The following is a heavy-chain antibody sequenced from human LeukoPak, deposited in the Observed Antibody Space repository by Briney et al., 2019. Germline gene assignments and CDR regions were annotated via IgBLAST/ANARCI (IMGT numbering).Heavy chain of an antibody. CDR1: GFTFSSYG. Sequence: GGSLRLSCAASGFTFSSYGMNWVRQAPGKGLEWVSSISSSSSYIYYADSVKGRFTISRDNAKNLLYLQMNSLRAEDTAVYYCASPGAPTGFDYWGQGTLVTVSS. CDR2: ISSSSSYI. CDR3: ASPGAPTGFDY. V-gene: IGHV3-21*01. D-gene: IGHD1-14*01. J-gene: IGHJ4*02.